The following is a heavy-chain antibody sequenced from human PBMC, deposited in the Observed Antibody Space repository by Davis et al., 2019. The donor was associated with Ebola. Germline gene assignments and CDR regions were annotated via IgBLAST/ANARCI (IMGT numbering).Heavy chain of an antibody. V-gene: IGHV3-23*01. Sequence: GGSLRLSCATSGFTFTHYAMTWYRQAPGQGLQWVASVTASGGHTFYADSVKGRFTISRDNSKNTVFLQMNSLRPEDTALYYCARGLWDYYGSGLPKYFDIWGQGTSVTVAS. CDR1: GFTFTHYA. J-gene: IGHJ4*02. CDR3: ARGLWDYYGSGLPKYFDI. D-gene: IGHD3-10*01. CDR2: VTASGGHT.